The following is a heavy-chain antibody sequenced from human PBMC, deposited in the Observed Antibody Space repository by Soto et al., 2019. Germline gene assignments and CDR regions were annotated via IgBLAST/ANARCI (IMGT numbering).Heavy chain of an antibody. CDR3: ARASPFTIFGVVTPYYFDY. CDR1: GFTFSSYS. V-gene: IGHV3-48*01. CDR2: ISSSSSTL. Sequence: EVQLVESGGGLVQPGGSLRLSCAASGFTFSSYSMNWVRQAPGKGLEWVSYISSSSSTLYYADSVKGRFTISRDNAQNSLYLQMNSLRAEDTAVYYCARASPFTIFGVVTPYYFDYWGQGTLVTVSS. D-gene: IGHD3-3*01. J-gene: IGHJ4*02.